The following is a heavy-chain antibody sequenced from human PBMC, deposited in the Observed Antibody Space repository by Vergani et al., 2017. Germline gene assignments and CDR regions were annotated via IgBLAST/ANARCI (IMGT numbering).Heavy chain of an antibody. V-gene: IGHV3-30-3*01. Sequence: QVQLVESGGGVVQPGRSLRLSCAASGFTFSSYAMHWVRQAPGKGLEWVAVISYDGSNKYYADSVKGRCNISRDNSTNTLYLQMTSLRAEDTAVYYCARGGIAVAGTFLYYFDYWGQGTLVTVSS. CDR1: GFTFSSYA. CDR3: ARGGIAVAGTFLYYFDY. CDR2: ISYDGSNK. J-gene: IGHJ4*02. D-gene: IGHD6-19*01.